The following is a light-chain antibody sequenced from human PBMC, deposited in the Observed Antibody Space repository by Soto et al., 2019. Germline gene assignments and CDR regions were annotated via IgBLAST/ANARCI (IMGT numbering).Light chain of an antibody. CDR3: QQYGSSRT. Sequence: EIVLTQSPGTLSLSPGERATLSCRASQTVSSSLAWYQQKPGQAPRLLVSGASSRATGIPDRFSGSGSGTDFTLTISRLEPEDFAVYYCQQYGSSRTFGQGTKVDIK. J-gene: IGKJ1*01. CDR1: QTVSSS. V-gene: IGKV3-20*01. CDR2: GAS.